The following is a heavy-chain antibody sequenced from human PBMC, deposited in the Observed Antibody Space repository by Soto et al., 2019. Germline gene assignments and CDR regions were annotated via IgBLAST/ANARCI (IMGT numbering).Heavy chain of an antibody. Sequence: QVRLQESGPGLVKASQTLSLTCSVSGSYITSGDYHWTWMRQAPGKGLEWIGYISHSETTYYSPALKNRMIISSDFSMNQFSLRLNSVTAADTAVYFCAGFGVGGRDDKWGQGTLVTVSS. CDR1: GSYITSGDYH. D-gene: IGHD2-8*01. CDR2: ISHSETT. J-gene: IGHJ4*02. CDR3: AGFGVGGRDDK. V-gene: IGHV4-30-4*01.